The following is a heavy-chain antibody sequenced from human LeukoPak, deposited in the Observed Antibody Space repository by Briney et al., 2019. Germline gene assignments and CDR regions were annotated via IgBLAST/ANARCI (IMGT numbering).Heavy chain of an antibody. D-gene: IGHD3-22*01. CDR3: ARQEYYYDSIGYHYPDY. J-gene: IGHJ4*02. Sequence: GESLNVSCKGSGYTFTSYWSGWVRQMPGKGLEWMGIIHPGDSDTRYSPSFQGQVTISADKSISTAYLQWSSLKASDTAMYYCARQEYYYDSIGYHYPDYWGQGNLVTVSS. CDR1: GYTFTSYW. CDR2: IHPGDSDT. V-gene: IGHV5-51*01.